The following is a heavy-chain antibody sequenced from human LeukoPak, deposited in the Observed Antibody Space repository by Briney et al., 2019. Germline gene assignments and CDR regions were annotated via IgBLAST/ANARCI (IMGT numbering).Heavy chain of an antibody. CDR1: GGTFSSYA. J-gene: IGHJ4*02. Sequence: SVKVSCKASGGTFSSYAISWVRQAPGQGLEWMGRIIPIFGTANSAQKFQGRVTITTDESTSTAYMELSSLRSEDTAVYYCARELTGVIPPLQNPGGLDYWGQGTLVTVSS. V-gene: IGHV1-69*05. CDR2: IIPIFGTA. D-gene: IGHD7-27*01. CDR3: ARELTGVIPPLQNPGGLDY.